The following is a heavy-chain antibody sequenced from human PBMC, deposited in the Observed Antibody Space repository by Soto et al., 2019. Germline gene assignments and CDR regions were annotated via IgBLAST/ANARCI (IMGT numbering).Heavy chain of an antibody. CDR1: GYTFTGYY. CDR3: ARGDYGSGYYYYYYGMDV. V-gene: IGHV1-2*04. Sequence: ASVKVSCKASGYTFTGYYMHWVRQAPGQGLEWMGWINPNSGGTNYAQKFQGWVTMTRDTSISTAYMELSRLRSDDTAVYYCARGDYGSGYYYYYYGMDVRGQGTTVTVSS. D-gene: IGHD3-10*01. CDR2: INPNSGGT. J-gene: IGHJ6*02.